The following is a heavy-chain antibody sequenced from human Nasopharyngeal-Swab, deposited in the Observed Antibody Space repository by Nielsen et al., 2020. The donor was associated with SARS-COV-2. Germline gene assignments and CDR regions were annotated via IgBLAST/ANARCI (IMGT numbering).Heavy chain of an antibody. V-gene: IGHV4-61*01. D-gene: IGHD2-21*01. Sequence: SETLSLTCTVSGGSVSSGSYYWSWIRQPPGKGLEWIGYIYYSGSTNYNPSLKSRVTISVDTSKNQFSLKLSSVTAADTTVYYCARDYCGSGSPGMDDRGQGTTVTGSS. CDR3: ARDYCGSGSPGMDD. CDR1: GGSVSSGSYY. CDR2: IYYSGST. J-gene: IGHJ6*01.